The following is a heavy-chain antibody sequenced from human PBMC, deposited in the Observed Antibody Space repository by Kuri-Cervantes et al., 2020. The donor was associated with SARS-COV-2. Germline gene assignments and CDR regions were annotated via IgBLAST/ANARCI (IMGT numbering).Heavy chain of an antibody. Sequence: GGSLRPSCAASGFTSSSYAMSWVRQAPGKGLEWFPAISGSGGSTYYAGSVKGRFTISRDNSKNTMYLKMNRLRAEDTDVYYCAGAAPITANDYDTLSPLDYWGQGTLVTVSS. CDR3: AGAAPITANDYDTLSPLDY. D-gene: IGHD3-22*01. V-gene: IGHV3-23*01. CDR1: GFTSSSYA. CDR2: ISGSGGST. J-gene: IGHJ4*02.